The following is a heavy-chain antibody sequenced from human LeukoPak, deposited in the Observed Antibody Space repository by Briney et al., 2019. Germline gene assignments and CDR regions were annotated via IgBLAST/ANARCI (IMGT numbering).Heavy chain of an antibody. Sequence: GGSLRLSCAASGFTFSSDSMTWVRQAPGKGLEWVANIKQDGSEKNYVNSVKGRFTISRDNTNYSLYLQMNSLRAEDTAVYYCARDARVCSSYRCYYYYHYMDVWGKGTTVTVSS. D-gene: IGHD2-2*01. CDR3: ARDARVCSSYRCYYYYHYMDV. CDR1: GFTFSSDS. CDR2: IKQDGSEK. V-gene: IGHV3-7*01. J-gene: IGHJ6*03.